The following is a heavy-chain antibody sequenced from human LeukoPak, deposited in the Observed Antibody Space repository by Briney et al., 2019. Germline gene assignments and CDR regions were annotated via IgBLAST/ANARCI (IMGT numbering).Heavy chain of an antibody. CDR3: ARYEAVKGYFDY. D-gene: IGHD3-16*01. Sequence: PSETLSLTCAVYGGTFSGYYWTWIRQPPGKGLEWIGCIYYSGSTNYNPSLKSRVTISVDTSKNQFSLKLSSVTAADTAVYYCARYEAVKGYFDYWGQGTLVTVSS. CDR2: IYYSGST. J-gene: IGHJ4*02. CDR1: GGTFSGYY. V-gene: IGHV4-59*08.